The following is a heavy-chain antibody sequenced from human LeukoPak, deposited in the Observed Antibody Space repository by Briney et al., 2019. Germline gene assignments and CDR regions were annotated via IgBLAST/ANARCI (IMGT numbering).Heavy chain of an antibody. CDR3: ARVRAGYCTSTSCYTGMDV. J-gene: IGHJ6*02. CDR1: GYIFTDYY. CDR2: ISYDGSNE. D-gene: IGHD2-2*01. Sequence: SCKASGYIFTDYYMHWVRQAPGKGLEWVALISYDGSNEYYADSVRGRFTISRDNSKFTLYMQMNSLRAEDTAVYYCARVRAGYCTSTSCYTGMDVWGQGTTVTVSS. V-gene: IGHV3-30*04.